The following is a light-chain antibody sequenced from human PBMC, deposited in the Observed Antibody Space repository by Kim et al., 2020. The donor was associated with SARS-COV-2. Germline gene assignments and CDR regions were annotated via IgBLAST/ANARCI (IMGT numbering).Light chain of an antibody. CDR1: QSISNR. V-gene: IGKV1-5*03. Sequence: LSASVGDRVTITCRASQSISNRLAWYQQKPGKAPNLLIYKASTLEDGVPSRFSGSGSGTEFTLTISSLHPDDFATYYCQQYHNYYTFGQGTKLEIK. J-gene: IGKJ2*01. CDR2: KAS. CDR3: QQYHNYYT.